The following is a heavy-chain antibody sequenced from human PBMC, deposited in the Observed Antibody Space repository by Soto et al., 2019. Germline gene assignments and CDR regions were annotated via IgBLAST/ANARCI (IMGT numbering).Heavy chain of an antibody. CDR2: LYSGGTI. Sequence: EVQLVESGGGLVQPGGSLRLSREASGFNVSNYYMTWVRQAPGKGLEWVSVLYSGGTIYYADSVKGRFTISRHDSKNTLYLQMNSLRAEDTAVYYCARGGRSLGVDYYYGLDVWGQGTTVTVSS. CDR1: GFNVSNYY. CDR3: ARGGRSLGVDYYYGLDV. V-gene: IGHV3-53*04. D-gene: IGHD2-8*01. J-gene: IGHJ6*02.